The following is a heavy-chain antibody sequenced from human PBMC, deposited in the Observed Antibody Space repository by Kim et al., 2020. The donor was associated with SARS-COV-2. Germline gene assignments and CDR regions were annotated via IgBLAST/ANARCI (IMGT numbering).Heavy chain of an antibody. D-gene: IGHD6-13*01. Sequence: PSLKSRVTISVDTSTNQFSLKLSSVTAADTAVYYCARVGYSSSWYGGFDYWGQGTLVTVSS. CDR3: ARVGYSSSWYGGFDY. V-gene: IGHV4-34*01. J-gene: IGHJ4*02.